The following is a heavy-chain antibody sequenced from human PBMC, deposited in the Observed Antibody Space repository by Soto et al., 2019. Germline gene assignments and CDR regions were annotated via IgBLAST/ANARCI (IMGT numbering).Heavy chain of an antibody. V-gene: IGHV3-72*01. D-gene: IGHD6-19*01. CDR1: GLIFSDYH. Sequence: EVQLVESGGGLVQPGGSLRLSCAASGLIFSDYHMDWVRQAPGKGLEWVGRIRRKANSYTTEYAASVKGRFTISRDDSKNSQYLQMNSLKSEDTAVYYCAMLGGWSGGSSGMDVWGQGITVTVSS. CDR3: AMLGGWSGGSSGMDV. J-gene: IGHJ6*02. CDR2: IRRKANSYTT.